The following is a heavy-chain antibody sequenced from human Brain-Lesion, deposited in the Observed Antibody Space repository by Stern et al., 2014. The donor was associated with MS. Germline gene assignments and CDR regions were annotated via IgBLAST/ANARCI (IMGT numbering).Heavy chain of an antibody. Sequence: QVQLVQSGAEVKKPGASVKVSCKASGYTFTGYYMHWVRQAPGQGLEWMGWINPKSGGTNYAQKVQGWVTMTRDNSINTAFMELYRVKSDHPALYYCATYFYDNSGYNHFWGPGTPVT. J-gene: IGHJ4*02. D-gene: IGHD3-22*01. CDR2: INPKSGGT. V-gene: IGHV1-2*04. CDR1: GYTFTGYY. CDR3: ATYFYDNSGYNHF.